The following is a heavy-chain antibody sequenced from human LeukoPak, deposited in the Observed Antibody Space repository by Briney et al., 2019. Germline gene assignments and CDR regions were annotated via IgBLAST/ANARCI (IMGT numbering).Heavy chain of an antibody. V-gene: IGHV3-7*03. CDR2: IKQDGSEK. CDR1: GFTFSSYW. Sequence: GGSLRLSCAASGFTFSSYWMSWVRQAPGKGLEWVANIKQDGSEKYYVDSVKGRFTISRDNAKNSLYLQMNSLRAEDMALYYCAKDIASYSSSLFDYWGQGTLVTVSS. J-gene: IGHJ4*02. D-gene: IGHD6-13*01. CDR3: AKDIASYSSSLFDY.